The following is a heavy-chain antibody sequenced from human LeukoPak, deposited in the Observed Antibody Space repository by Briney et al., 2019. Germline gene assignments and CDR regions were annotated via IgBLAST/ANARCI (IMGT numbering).Heavy chain of an antibody. J-gene: IGHJ4*02. V-gene: IGHV4-34*01. CDR1: GGSFSGYY. Sequence: SETLSLTCVVYGGSFSGYYWSWIRQPPGKGLEWIGEINHSGSTNYNPSLKSRVTISVDTSKNQFSLKLSSVTAADTAVYYCARAKRMVRGVLDYWGQGTLVTVSS. CDR3: ARAKRMVRGVLDY. D-gene: IGHD3-10*01. CDR2: INHSGST.